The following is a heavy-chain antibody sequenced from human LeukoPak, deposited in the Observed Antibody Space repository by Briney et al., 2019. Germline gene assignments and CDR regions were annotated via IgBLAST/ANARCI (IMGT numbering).Heavy chain of an antibody. Sequence: SETLSLTCTVAGGSISSYYWSWIRQPPGKGLEWIGYIYYSGSTNYNPSLKSRVTISVDTSKNQFSLKLSSVTAADTAVYYCASSTPDTAIAHDYWGQGTLVTVSS. CDR1: GGSISSYY. CDR2: IYYSGST. D-gene: IGHD5-18*01. CDR3: ASSTPDTAIAHDY. J-gene: IGHJ4*02. V-gene: IGHV4-59*01.